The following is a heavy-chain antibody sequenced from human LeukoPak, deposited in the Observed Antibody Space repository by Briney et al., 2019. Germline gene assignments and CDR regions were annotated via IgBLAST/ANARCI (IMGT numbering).Heavy chain of an antibody. V-gene: IGHV3-21*01. D-gene: IGHD6-13*01. CDR1: GFTFSSYS. CDR3: ARIIAAAGTDY. J-gene: IGHJ4*02. Sequence: GGALRLSCAASGFTFSSYSMNWVRQAPGKGLEWVSSISSSSSYIYYADSVKGRFTISRDNAKNSLYLQMNSLRAEDTAVYYCARIIAAAGTDYWGQGTLVTVSS. CDR2: ISSSSSYI.